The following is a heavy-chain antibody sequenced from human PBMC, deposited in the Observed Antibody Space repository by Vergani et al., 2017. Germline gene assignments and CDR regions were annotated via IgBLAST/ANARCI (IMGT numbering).Heavy chain of an antibody. J-gene: IGHJ5*02. CDR1: GYTFTGYY. V-gene: IGHV1-2*02. CDR2: INPNSGGT. D-gene: IGHD6-13*01. Sequence: QVQLVQSGAEVKKPGASVKVPCKASGYTFTGYYMHWVRQAPGQGLEWMGWINPNSGGTNYAQKFQGRVTMTRDTSISTAYMELSRLRSDDTAVYYCARDRAPIAAAENWFDPWGQGTLVTVSS. CDR3: ARDRAPIAAAENWFDP.